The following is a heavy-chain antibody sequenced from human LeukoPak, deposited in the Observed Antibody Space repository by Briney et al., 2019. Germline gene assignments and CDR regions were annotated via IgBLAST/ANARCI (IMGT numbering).Heavy chain of an antibody. Sequence: GGSLKLSCAASGFRFSGSAMHWVRQASGKGLEWVGRIRNKTNNYATAYGASVKGRSTISRDDSRNTAYLQMNSLKTEDTAVYYCTKSGLDYWGQGTLVTVSS. J-gene: IGHJ4*02. D-gene: IGHD5-12*01. CDR1: GFRFSGSA. CDR2: IRNKTNNYAT. V-gene: IGHV3-73*01. CDR3: TKSGLDY.